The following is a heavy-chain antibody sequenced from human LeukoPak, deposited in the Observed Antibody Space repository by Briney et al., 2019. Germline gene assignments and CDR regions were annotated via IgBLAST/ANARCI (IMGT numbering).Heavy chain of an antibody. CDR3: AWYGVTHGLDV. V-gene: IGHV3-7*01. CDR1: GFSLGNYW. D-gene: IGHD3-10*01. J-gene: IGHJ6*02. Sequence: GGSLRLSCAASGFSLGNYWMSWVRQAPGKGLEWVANINQDGSDKYYVDSMMRRFTISKDNAKNSVYLQMNSLRTEDTAIYYCAWYGVTHGLDVWGQGTTVTVSS. CDR2: INQDGSDK.